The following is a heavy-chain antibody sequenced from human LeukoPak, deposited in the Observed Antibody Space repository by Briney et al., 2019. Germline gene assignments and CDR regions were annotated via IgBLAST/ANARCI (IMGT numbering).Heavy chain of an antibody. J-gene: IGHJ4*02. CDR3: ATYYTIFDPFDY. V-gene: IGHV4-38-2*02. D-gene: IGHD3-3*01. Sequence: SETLSLTCTVSGYSISSGYYWGWVRQPPGKGLEWIGSIYHSGSTHFNPSLKSRVTISVDTSKNQFSLKLSSVTAADTAVYYCATYYTIFDPFDYWGQGTLVTVSS. CDR2: IYHSGST. CDR1: GYSISSGYY.